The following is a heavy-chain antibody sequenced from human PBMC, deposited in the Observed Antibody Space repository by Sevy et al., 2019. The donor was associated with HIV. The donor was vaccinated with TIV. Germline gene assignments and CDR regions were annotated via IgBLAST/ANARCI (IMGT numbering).Heavy chain of an antibody. V-gene: IGHV3-11*01. CDR2: IGSSGNTI. CDR3: GRDRGFCSSTNCDEWDYYGMDV. J-gene: IGHJ6*02. CDR1: GFILSDYY. Sequence: GGSLRLSCAASGFILSDYYMSWIRQAPGKGLEWVSYIGSSGNTIYYTSSVKGRFTISRDNSKKLVYLQMNSLRAEDSAVYYCGRDRGFCSSTNCDEWDYYGMDVWGQGTTVTVSS. D-gene: IGHD2-2*01.